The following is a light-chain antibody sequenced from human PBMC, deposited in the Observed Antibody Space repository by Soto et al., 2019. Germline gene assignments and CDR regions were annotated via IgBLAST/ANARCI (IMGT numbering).Light chain of an antibody. CDR2: GAS. V-gene: IGKV3-20*01. CDR3: QQYGSSGT. J-gene: IGKJ1*01. Sequence: VVSQPPATLSVSPGEGATLSFRASPGIGDTLAWYQHKPGQAPRLLIYGASNRATGIPDRFSGSGSGTDFTLTISRLEPEDFAVYYCQQYGSSGTFGQGTKVDIK. CDR1: PGIGDT.